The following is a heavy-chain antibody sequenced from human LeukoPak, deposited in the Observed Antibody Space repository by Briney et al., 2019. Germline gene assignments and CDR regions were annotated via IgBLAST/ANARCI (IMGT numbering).Heavy chain of an antibody. J-gene: IGHJ4*02. CDR3: ARGYYYGDYVSFGY. V-gene: IGHV4-59*01. CDR1: GGSISSYY. CDR2: IYYSGST. D-gene: IGHD4-17*01. Sequence: SETLSLTCTVSGGSISSYYWSWIRQPPGKGLEWIGYIYYSGSTNYNPSLKGRVAISVDTSKNQFSLKLSSVTAADTAVYYCARGYYYGDYVSFGYWGQGTLVTVSS.